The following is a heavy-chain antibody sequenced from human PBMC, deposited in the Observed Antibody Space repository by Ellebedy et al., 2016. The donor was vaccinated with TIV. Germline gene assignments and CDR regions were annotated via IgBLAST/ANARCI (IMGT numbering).Heavy chain of an antibody. Sequence: GESLKISCKGSGYTFSNYWIGWVRQMPGKGLEWMGIIYPGGPETRYSPSFQGQVIISADKSISTAYLQWSSLKASDTAMYYCARQRHFDYWGQGTLVTVSS. CDR3: ARQRHFDY. J-gene: IGHJ4*02. CDR1: GYTFSNYW. CDR2: IYPGGPET. V-gene: IGHV5-51*01.